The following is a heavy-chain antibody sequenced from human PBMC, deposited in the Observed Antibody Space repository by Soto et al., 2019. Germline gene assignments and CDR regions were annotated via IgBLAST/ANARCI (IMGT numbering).Heavy chain of an antibody. Sequence: ASVKVSCKASGYTFTSYYMHWVRQAPGQGLEWMGIINPSGGSTSYAQKFQGRVTMTRDTSTSTVYMELSSLRSEDTAVYYCARVWRLGYCSGGSCYVLGYWDQGTLVTV. V-gene: IGHV1-46*01. D-gene: IGHD2-15*01. J-gene: IGHJ4*02. CDR3: ARVWRLGYCSGGSCYVLGY. CDR2: INPSGGST. CDR1: GYTFTSYY.